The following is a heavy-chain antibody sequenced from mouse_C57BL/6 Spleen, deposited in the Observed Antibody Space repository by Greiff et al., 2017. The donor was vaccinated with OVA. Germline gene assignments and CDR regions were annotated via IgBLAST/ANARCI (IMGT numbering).Heavy chain of an antibody. J-gene: IGHJ3*01. CDR1: GFNIKNTY. CDR2: IDPANGNT. Sequence: EVKLQESVAELVRPGASVKLSCTASGFNIKNTYMHWVKQRPEQGLEWIGMIDPANGNTKYAPKFQGKATITADTSSNTAYLQLSSLTSEDTAIYYCARERYGSSYPWFAYWGQGTLVTVSA. CDR3: ARERYGSSYPWFAY. V-gene: IGHV14-3*01. D-gene: IGHD1-1*01.